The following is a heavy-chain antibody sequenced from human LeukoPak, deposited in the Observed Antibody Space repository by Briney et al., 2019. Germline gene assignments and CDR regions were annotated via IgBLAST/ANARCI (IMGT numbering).Heavy chain of an antibody. CDR3: AREDTGVAFDI. D-gene: IGHD2-8*01. CDR1: GFTFSLYE. CDR2: ISGSGIK. V-gene: IGHV3-48*03. Sequence: PGGSLRLSCAASGFTFSLYEMNWVRQAPVKGLEWVSYISGSGIKHYADSVKGRFTISRDNAKNSLYLQMNSLRVEDTAVYYCAREDTGVAFDIWGQGTTVTV. J-gene: IGHJ3*02.